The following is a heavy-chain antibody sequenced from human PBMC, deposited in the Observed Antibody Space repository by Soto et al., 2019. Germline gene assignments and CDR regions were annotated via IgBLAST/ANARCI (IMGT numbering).Heavy chain of an antibody. CDR2: ISYDGSNK. CDR1: GFTFSSYA. V-gene: IGHV3-30-3*01. D-gene: IGHD3-10*01. CDR3: AKGGGYFASGSYYNNYYMDV. J-gene: IGHJ6*03. Sequence: GGSLRLSCAASGFTFSSYAMHWVRQAPGKGLEWVAVISYDGSNKYYADSVKGRFTISRENSKNTLYLQMNSLRAEDTAVYYCAKGGGYFASGSYYNNYYMDVWGKGTTVTVSS.